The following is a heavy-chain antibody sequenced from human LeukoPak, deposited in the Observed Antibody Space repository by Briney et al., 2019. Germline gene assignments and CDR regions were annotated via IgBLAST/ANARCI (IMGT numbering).Heavy chain of an antibody. Sequence: GASVKVSCKASGYTFTSYGISWVRQAPGQGLEWMGWISAYNGNANYAQKLQGRVTMTTDTSTSTAYMELRSLRSDDTAVYYCAREEPLGGSYHFDYWGQGTLVTVSS. V-gene: IGHV1-18*01. J-gene: IGHJ4*02. CDR1: GYTFTSYG. CDR2: ISAYNGNA. CDR3: AREEPLGGSYHFDY. D-gene: IGHD1-26*01.